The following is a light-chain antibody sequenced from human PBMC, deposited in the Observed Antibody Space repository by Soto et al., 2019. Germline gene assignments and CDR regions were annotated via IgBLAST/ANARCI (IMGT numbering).Light chain of an antibody. CDR2: DVS. J-gene: IGLJ1*01. CDR1: SSDVGGYNY. CDR3: SSYTSGHYV. Sequence: QSALTQPASVSGSPGQSITISCTGTSSDVGGYNYVSWYQQHPGKAPKLMIYDVSNRPSGVSNRFSGSKSGNTASLTISGLQAEDEADYYCSSYTSGHYVFGTGTKLTVL. V-gene: IGLV2-14*01.